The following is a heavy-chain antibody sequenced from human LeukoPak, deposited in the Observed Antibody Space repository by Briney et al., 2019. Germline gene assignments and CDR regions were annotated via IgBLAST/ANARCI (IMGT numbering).Heavy chain of an antibody. J-gene: IGHJ3*02. CDR2: IYYSGST. CDR3: ARGAITADAFDI. CDR1: GYSISSGYY. Sequence: SETLSLTCAVSGYSISSGYYWSWIRQPPGKGLEWIGYIYYSGSTYYNPSLKSRVTISVDTSKNQFSLKLSSVTAADTAVYYCARGAITADAFDIWGQGTMVTVSS. V-gene: IGHV4-30-4*08. D-gene: IGHD1-20*01.